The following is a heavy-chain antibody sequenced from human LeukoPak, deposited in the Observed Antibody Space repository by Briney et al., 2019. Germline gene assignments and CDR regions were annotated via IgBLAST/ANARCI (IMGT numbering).Heavy chain of an antibody. D-gene: IGHD6-13*01. V-gene: IGHV3-15*01. CDR3: ATYSSSYYYFGY. CDR1: GFTFSNAY. CDR2: IKSTAHGGTT. Sequence: KTAGSLRLSCAASGFTFSNAYMSWVRQAPGKGLEWVGRIKSTAHGGTTEYAAPVKGRFTISRDDSGNTLFLQMNSLQTEDAALYYCATYSSSYYYFGYWGQGTLVTVSS. J-gene: IGHJ4*02.